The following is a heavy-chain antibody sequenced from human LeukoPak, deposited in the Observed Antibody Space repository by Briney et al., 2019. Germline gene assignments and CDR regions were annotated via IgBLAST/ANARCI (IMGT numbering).Heavy chain of an antibody. Sequence: ASVKVSCKASGYTFTGYYMHWVRQAPGQGLEWMGWINPNSGGTNYAQKFQGGVTMTRDTSISTAYMELSRLRSDDTAVYYCARDMGSSGNYYYYYMDVWGKGTTVTISS. CDR2: INPNSGGT. V-gene: IGHV1-2*02. D-gene: IGHD6-13*01. J-gene: IGHJ6*03. CDR1: GYTFTGYY. CDR3: ARDMGSSGNYYYYYMDV.